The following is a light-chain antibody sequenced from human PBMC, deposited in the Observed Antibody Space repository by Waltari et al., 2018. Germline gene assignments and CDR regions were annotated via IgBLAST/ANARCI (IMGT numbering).Light chain of an antibody. CDR3: ASFRSGTFVV. Sequence: QSALTQPASVSGSPGQSITISCTGTSSDIGGYNYVSWYHQHPGKAPKLIIYGVSDRPSGVSDRFSGSKSGNTASLTISGLQAEYEADYYCASFRSGTFVVFGGGTKLTVL. J-gene: IGLJ2*01. V-gene: IGLV2-14*03. CDR1: SSDIGGYNY. CDR2: GVS.